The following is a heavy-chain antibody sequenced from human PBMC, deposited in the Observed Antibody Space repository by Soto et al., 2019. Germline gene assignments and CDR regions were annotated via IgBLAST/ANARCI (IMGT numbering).Heavy chain of an antibody. CDR1: CYTFTSHG. CDR3: AREGEQQLVLFWGYQYYFDY. CDR2: ISAYNGNT. V-gene: IGHV1-18*01. J-gene: IGHJ4*02. D-gene: IGHD6-13*01. Sequence: GASVEVSCKASCYTFTSHGIGWVRQAPGQGLEWMGWISAYNGNTNYAQKLQGRVTMTTDTSTSTAYMELRSLRSDDTAVYYCAREGEQQLVLFWGYQYYFDYWGQGTLVTVSS.